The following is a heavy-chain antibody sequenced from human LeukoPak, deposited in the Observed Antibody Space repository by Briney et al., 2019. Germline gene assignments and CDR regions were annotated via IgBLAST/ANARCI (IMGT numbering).Heavy chain of an antibody. V-gene: IGHV4-39*01. CDR1: GGSIGSSSYF. CDR2: ISYSGST. Sequence: KTSETLSLTCTVSGGSIGSSSYFWGWIRQPPGKGLEWIGTISYSGSTYYNPSLKSRVTISLDTSKNQFSLKPSSLTAADTAVYYCVRHHWGGGSSTNWFDPWGQGTLVTVSS. CDR3: VRHHWGGGSSTNWFDP. D-gene: IGHD2-15*01. J-gene: IGHJ5*02.